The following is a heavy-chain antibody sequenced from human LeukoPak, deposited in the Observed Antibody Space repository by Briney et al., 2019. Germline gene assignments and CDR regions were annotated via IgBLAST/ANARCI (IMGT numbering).Heavy chain of an antibody. J-gene: IGHJ6*02. V-gene: IGHV3-30-3*01. CDR1: GFTFSSYA. D-gene: IGHD3-9*01. CDR2: ISYDGSNK. Sequence: SGGSLRLSRAASGFTFSSYAMHWVRQAPGKGLEWVAVISYDGSNKYYADSVKGRFTISRDNSKNTLYLQMNSLRAEDTAVYYCARVRPYYDILTGYLRAPDCYYYGMDVWGQGTTVTVSS. CDR3: ARVRPYYDILTGYLRAPDCYYYGMDV.